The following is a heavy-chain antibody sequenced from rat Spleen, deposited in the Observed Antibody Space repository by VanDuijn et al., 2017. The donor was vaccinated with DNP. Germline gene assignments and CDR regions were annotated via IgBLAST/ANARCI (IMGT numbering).Heavy chain of an antibody. Sequence: EVQLVESGGGLVQPGRSLKLSCAASGFTFSNYVMAWVRQAPKQGLEWVATIIYDGSSTYYRDSVKGRFTISRDHAKSTLYLQMDSLRSEDTATYFCARHGRVTTVAAYWYFDYWGQGVMVTVSS. CDR3: ARHGRVTTVAAYWYFDY. D-gene: IGHD1-11*01. J-gene: IGHJ2*01. CDR1: GFTFSNYV. CDR2: IIYDGSST. V-gene: IGHV5-7*01.